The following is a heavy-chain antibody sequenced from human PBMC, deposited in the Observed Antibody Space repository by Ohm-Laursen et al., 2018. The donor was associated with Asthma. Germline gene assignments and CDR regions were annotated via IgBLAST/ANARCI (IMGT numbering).Heavy chain of an antibody. CDR2: ISSSSSYI. V-gene: IGHV3-21*01. D-gene: IGHD6-13*01. Sequence: SLRLSCAASGFTFSSYSMNWVRQAPGKGLEWVSSISSSSSYIYYADSVKGRFTISRDNAKNSLYLQMNSLRAEDTAVYYCARDTQVVIAAAGLDYWGQGTLVTVSS. J-gene: IGHJ4*02. CDR1: GFTFSSYS. CDR3: ARDTQVVIAAAGLDY.